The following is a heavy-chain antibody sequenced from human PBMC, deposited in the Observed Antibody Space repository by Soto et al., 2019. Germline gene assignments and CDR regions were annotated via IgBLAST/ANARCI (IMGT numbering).Heavy chain of an antibody. CDR2: ISYDGSNK. D-gene: IGHD6-6*01. CDR1: GFTFSSYG. V-gene: IGHV3-30*18. Sequence: GGSLRLSCAASGFTFSSYGMHWVRQAPGKGLEWVAVISYDGSNKYYADSVKGRFTISRDNSKNTLYLQMNSLRAEDTAVYYCAKDQYFSSSSFDFWGQGTLVTVSS. CDR3: AKDQYFSSSSFDF. J-gene: IGHJ4*02.